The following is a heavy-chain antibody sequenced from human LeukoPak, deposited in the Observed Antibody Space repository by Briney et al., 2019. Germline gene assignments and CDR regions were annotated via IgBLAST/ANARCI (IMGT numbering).Heavy chain of an antibody. CDR3: ANIARPVARMYYFDY. J-gene: IGHJ4*02. V-gene: IGHV3-74*01. CDR1: GFTFSSYW. Sequence: GGSLRLSCAASGFTFSSYWMHWVRQAPGKGLVWVSRINTDGSSTSYADSVKGRFTISRDNSKNTLYLQMNSLRAEDTAVYYCANIARPVARMYYFDYWGQGTLVTVSS. CDR2: INTDGSST. D-gene: IGHD2/OR15-2a*01.